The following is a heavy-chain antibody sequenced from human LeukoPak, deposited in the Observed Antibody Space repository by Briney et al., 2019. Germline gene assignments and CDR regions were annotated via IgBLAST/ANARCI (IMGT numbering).Heavy chain of an antibody. J-gene: IGHJ4*02. V-gene: IGHV4-59*08. D-gene: IGHD2-15*01. CDR3: ATLYCSGGSCNDDY. CDR2: IYSSGTT. Sequence: SETLSLTCTVSGGSISTYYWNWIRQPPGKGLEWIGYIYSSGTTNYNPSLKSRVTISLDTSKNQFSLKLSSVTAADTAVYYCATLYCSGGSCNDDYWGQGTLVTVSS. CDR1: GGSISTYY.